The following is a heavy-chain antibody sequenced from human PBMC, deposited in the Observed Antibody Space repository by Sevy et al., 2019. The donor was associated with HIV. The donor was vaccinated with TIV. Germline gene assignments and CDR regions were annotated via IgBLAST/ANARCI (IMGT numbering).Heavy chain of an antibody. CDR2: IYYSGST. CDR3: ARDRGYSGYDYDY. CDR1: GGSISSYY. D-gene: IGHD5-12*01. Sequence: SETLSLTCTVSGGSISSYYWSWIRQPPGKGLEWIENIYYSGSTNYNPSLRSRVTISVDTSKNQFSLKLSSVTAAATAVYYCARDRGYSGYDYDYWGQGTLVTVSS. V-gene: IGHV4-59*01. J-gene: IGHJ4*02.